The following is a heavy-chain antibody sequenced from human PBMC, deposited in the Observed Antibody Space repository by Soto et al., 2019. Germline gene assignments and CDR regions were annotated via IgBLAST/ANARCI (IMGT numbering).Heavy chain of an antibody. D-gene: IGHD3-10*01. J-gene: IGHJ4*02. CDR3: ARDAPGPMARGVIPD. CDR2: INAGNGNT. V-gene: IGHV1-3*01. CDR1: GYTFTSYA. Sequence: GASVKVSCKASGYTFTSYAMHWVRQAPGQRLEWMGWINAGNGNTKYSQKFQGRVTITRDTSASTAYMELSSLRSEDTAVYFCARDAPGPMARGVIPDWGQGTQVTVSS.